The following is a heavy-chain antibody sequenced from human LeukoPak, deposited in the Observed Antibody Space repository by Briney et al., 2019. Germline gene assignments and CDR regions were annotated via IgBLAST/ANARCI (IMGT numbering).Heavy chain of an antibody. Sequence: ASVKVSRKASGYTFTSYYMHWVRQAPRQGLEWMGIINPSGGSTSYAQKFQGRVTMTRDTSTSTVYMELGSLRSEDTAVYYCARVPKVGGLSIDYWGQGTLVTVSS. CDR1: GYTFTSYY. D-gene: IGHD3-10*01. CDR2: INPSGGST. V-gene: IGHV1-46*01. CDR3: ARVPKVGGLSIDY. J-gene: IGHJ4*02.